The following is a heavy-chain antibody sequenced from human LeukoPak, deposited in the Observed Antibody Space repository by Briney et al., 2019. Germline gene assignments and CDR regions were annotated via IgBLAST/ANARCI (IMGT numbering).Heavy chain of an antibody. CDR3: AKDFDVDTAIISYFDC. Sequence: GRSLRLSCAASGFPFSNYAMSWVRQAPGKGLQWASAFSGSGGYTYYADSVKRRFTISRDNSKNTLYLQMNSLRAEDTAVYFCAKDFDVDTAIISYFDCWGQGTLVTVSS. D-gene: IGHD5-18*01. CDR1: GFPFSNYA. CDR2: FSGSGGYT. V-gene: IGHV3-23*01. J-gene: IGHJ4*02.